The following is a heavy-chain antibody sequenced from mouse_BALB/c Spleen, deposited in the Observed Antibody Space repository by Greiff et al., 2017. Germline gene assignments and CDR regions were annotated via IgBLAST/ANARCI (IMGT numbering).Heavy chain of an antibody. CDR3: ARRLPYYAMDY. CDR1: GFTFTDYY. CDR2: IRNKANGYTT. D-gene: IGHD2-2*01. V-gene: IGHV7-3*02. Sequence: EVKLMESGGGLVQPGGSLRLSCATSGFTFTDYYMSWVRQPPGKALEWLGFIRNKANGYTTEYSASVKGRFTISRDNSQSILYLQMNTLRAEDSATYYCARRLPYYAMDYWGQGTSVTVSS. J-gene: IGHJ4*01.